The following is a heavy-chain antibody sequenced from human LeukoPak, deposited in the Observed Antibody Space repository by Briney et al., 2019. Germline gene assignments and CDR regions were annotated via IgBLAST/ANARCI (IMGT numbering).Heavy chain of an antibody. D-gene: IGHD6-13*01. J-gene: IGHJ1*01. CDR1: GYSISSGYY. Sequence: ETLSLTCTVSGYSISSGYYWGWIRQPPGKGLEWVSGIAGSGGSTYYADSVKGRFTISRDNSKNTLFLQMNSLRAEDTAVYYCAKDLFGAIAGVRAVRYFQDWGQGTLVTVSS. CDR3: AKDLFGAIAGVRAVRYFQD. CDR2: IAGSGGST. V-gene: IGHV3-23*01.